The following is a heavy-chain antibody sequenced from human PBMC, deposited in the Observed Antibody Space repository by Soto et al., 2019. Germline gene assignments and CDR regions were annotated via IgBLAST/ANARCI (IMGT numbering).Heavy chain of an antibody. D-gene: IGHD2-15*01. CDR2: MNPSSGNT. CDR1: GYTFTSYD. V-gene: IGHV1-8*01. Sequence: ASVKVSCKASGYTFTSYDINWVRQATGQGLEWMGWMNPSSGNTGYAQKFQGRVTMTRNTSISTAYMELSSLRSEDTAVYYCAREGGGGQALYYYYYGMDVWGQGTTVTVSS. J-gene: IGHJ6*02. CDR3: AREGGGGQALYYYYYGMDV.